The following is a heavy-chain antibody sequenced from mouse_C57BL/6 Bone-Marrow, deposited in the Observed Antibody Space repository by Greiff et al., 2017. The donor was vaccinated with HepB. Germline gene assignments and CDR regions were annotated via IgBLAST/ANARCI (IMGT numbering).Heavy chain of an antibody. D-gene: IGHD1-1*01. CDR3: TTFITTVDIDY. V-gene: IGHV1-39*01. CDR2: INPNYGTT. Sequence: EVQLQQSGPELVKPGASVKISCKASGYSFTDYNMNWVKQSNGKSLEWIGVINPNYGTTSYNQKFKGKATITADTSSNTAYLQLSSLTSEDTAVYYCTTFITTVDIDYWGQGTTLTVSS. CDR1: GYSFTDYN. J-gene: IGHJ2*01.